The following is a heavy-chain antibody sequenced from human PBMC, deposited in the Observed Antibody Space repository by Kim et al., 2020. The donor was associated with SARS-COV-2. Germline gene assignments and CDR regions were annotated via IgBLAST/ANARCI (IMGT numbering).Heavy chain of an antibody. V-gene: IGHV3-9*01. Sequence: GGSLRLSCAASGFTFDDYAMHWVRHAPGKGLEWVSGISWNSGSIGYADSVKGRFTISRDNAKNSLYLQMNSLRAEDTALYYCAKARAAAQGFDYWGQGTLVTVSS. CDR3: AKARAAAQGFDY. D-gene: IGHD6-13*01. J-gene: IGHJ4*02. CDR2: ISWNSGSI. CDR1: GFTFDDYA.